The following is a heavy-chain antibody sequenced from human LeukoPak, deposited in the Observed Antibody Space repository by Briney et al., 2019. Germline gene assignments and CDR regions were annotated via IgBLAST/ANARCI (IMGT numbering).Heavy chain of an antibody. CDR2: INHSGST. J-gene: IGHJ5*02. D-gene: IGHD6-19*01. V-gene: IGHV4-34*01. CDR3: ASEVGIAVAGFPLS. Sequence: SETLSLTCAVYGGSFSGYYWSWIRQPPGKGLEWIGEINHSGSTNYNPSLKSQVTISVDTSKNQFSLKLSSVTAADTAVYYCASEVGIAVAGFPLSWGQGTLVTVSS. CDR1: GGSFSGYY.